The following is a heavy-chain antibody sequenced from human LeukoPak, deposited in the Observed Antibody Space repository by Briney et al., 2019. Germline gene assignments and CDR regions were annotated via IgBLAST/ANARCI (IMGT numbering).Heavy chain of an antibody. CDR2: IYPGDSDI. Sequence: GGSLRLSCAASRFTFSSYWMSWVRQMPGKGLEWMGIIYPGDSDIRYSPSFQGQVTFSADRSINTAYLQWSSLRASDTAVYYCARHPRGYCGGDCYWGFDYWGQGTLVTVSS. CDR1: RFTFSSYW. J-gene: IGHJ4*02. CDR3: ARHPRGYCGGDCYWGFDY. D-gene: IGHD2-21*02. V-gene: IGHV5-51*01.